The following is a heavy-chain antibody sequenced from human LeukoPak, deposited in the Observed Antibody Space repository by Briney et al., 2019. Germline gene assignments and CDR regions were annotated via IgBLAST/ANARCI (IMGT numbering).Heavy chain of an antibody. CDR2: ISNDGSRK. CDR1: GFTFSRHG. CDR3: ARDRAWNYFDY. V-gene: IGHV3-30*03. J-gene: IGHJ4*02. D-gene: IGHD3-3*01. Sequence: GGSLRLSCAPSGFTFSRHGMHWVRQAPGKGLEWVAIISNDGSRKYYAHSVEGRFTISRDNSENTLYLRMDSLRAEDTAVYYCARDRAWNYFDYWGQGTLVTVSS.